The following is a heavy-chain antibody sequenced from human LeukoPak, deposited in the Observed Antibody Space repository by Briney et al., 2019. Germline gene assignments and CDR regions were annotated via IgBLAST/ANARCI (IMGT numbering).Heavy chain of an antibody. CDR2: ISSSSSYI. Sequence: GGSLRLSCAASGFTFSSYSMNWVRQARGKGLEWVSSISSSSSYIYYADAVKGRFTISRDNAKNSLYLQMNSLRAEDTAVYYCASRPAVADPTIDYWGQGTLVNVSS. J-gene: IGHJ4*02. V-gene: IGHV3-21*01. CDR3: ASRPAVADPTIDY. D-gene: IGHD6-19*01. CDR1: GFTFSSYS.